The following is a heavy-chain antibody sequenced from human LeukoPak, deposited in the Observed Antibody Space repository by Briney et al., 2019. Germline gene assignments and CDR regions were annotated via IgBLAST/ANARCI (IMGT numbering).Heavy chain of an antibody. CDR2: IYTSGST. J-gene: IGHJ6*02. CDR3: ARVKMYYDILTGYRHGMDV. CDR1: GGSISSYY. D-gene: IGHD3-9*01. V-gene: IGHV4-4*07. Sequence: SETLSLTCTVSGGSISSYYWSWIRQPAGKGLEWIGRIYTSGSTNYNPSLKSRVTMSVDTSKNQFSLKLSSVTAADTAVYYCARVKMYYDILTGYRHGMDVWGQGTTVTVSS.